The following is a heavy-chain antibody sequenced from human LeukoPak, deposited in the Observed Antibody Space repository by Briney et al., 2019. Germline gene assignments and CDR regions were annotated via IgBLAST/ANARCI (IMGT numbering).Heavy chain of an antibody. CDR2: IYTSGST. Sequence: SQTLSLTCTVSGGSISSGSYYWSWIRQPAGKGLEWIGRIYTSGSTNYNPSLKSRVTISVDTSKNQFSLKLSSVTAADTAVYYCARAEGIVGAPLDYWGQGTLVTVSS. V-gene: IGHV4-61*02. CDR3: ARAEGIVGAPLDY. CDR1: GGSISSGSYY. D-gene: IGHD1-26*01. J-gene: IGHJ4*02.